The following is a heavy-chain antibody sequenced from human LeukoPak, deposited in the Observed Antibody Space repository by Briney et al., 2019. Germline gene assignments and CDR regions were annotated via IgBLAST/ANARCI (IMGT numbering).Heavy chain of an antibody. CDR3: AREYGQWLGDPNYFDY. D-gene: IGHD6-19*01. J-gene: IGHJ4*02. V-gene: IGHV1-24*01. CDR2: FDPEDGET. CDR1: GYTLTELS. Sequence: ASVKVSCKVSGYTLTELSMHWVRQAPGKGLEWMGGFDPEDGETIYAQKFQGRVTMTEDTSTDTAYMELSSLRSEDTAVYYCAREYGQWLGDPNYFDYWGQGTLVTVSS.